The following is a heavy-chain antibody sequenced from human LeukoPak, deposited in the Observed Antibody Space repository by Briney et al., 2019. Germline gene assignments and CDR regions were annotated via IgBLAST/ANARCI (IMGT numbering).Heavy chain of an antibody. V-gene: IGHV4-34*01. CDR1: GGSFSGYY. J-gene: IGHJ4*02. CDR2: INHSGST. Sequence: SETLSLTCAVYGGSFSGYYWSWIRQPPGKGLEWIGEINHSGSTNYNPSLKSRVTISVDTSKNQFSLKLSSVTAADTAVYYCARGVSPYDILTGYQFDYWGQGILVTVSS. D-gene: IGHD3-9*01. CDR3: ARGVSPYDILTGYQFDY.